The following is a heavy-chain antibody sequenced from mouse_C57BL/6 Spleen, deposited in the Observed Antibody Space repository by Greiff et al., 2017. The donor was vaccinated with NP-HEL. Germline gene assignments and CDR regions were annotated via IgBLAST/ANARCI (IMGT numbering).Heavy chain of an antibody. Sequence: QVQLQQSGAELARPGASVKMSCKASGYTFTSYTMHWVKQRPGQGLEWIGYINPSSGYTKYNQKFKDKATLTADKSSSTAYMQLSILTSEDSAVYYCARSPVLLEFAYWGQGTLVTVSA. V-gene: IGHV1-4*01. J-gene: IGHJ3*01. D-gene: IGHD1-1*01. CDR3: ARSPVLLEFAY. CDR2: INPSSGYT. CDR1: GYTFTSYT.